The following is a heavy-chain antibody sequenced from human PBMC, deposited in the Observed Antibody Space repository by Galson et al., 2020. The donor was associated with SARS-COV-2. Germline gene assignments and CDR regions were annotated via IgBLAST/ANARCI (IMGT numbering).Heavy chain of an antibody. CDR2: IYTSGTT. J-gene: IGHJ2*01. CDR1: GGSISSGYHY. D-gene: IGHD2-21*02. Sequence: LSLTCTVSGGSISSGYHYWNWIRRPAGEGLEWIGHIYTSGTTDYNPSLNSRVTISMDASKNQFSLELTSVTAADSAVYYCARGDFNSLYWYFDLWGRGTLVSVSS. V-gene: IGHV4-61*09. CDR3: ARGDFNSLYWYFDL.